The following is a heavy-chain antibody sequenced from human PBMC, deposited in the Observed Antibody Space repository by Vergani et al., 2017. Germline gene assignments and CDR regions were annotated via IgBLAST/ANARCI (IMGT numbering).Heavy chain of an antibody. CDR3: ARDRPYFRVAADYGHYYYGMDV. CDR2: ISSSSSTK. CDR1: GFTFSSYS. D-gene: IGHD2-15*01. J-gene: IGHJ6*04. V-gene: IGHV3-48*01. Sequence: EVQLVESGGGLVQPGGSLRLSCAASGFTFSSYSMNWVRQAPGKGLEWVSYISSSSSTKYYADSVKGRFTIPRDNAKNSLYQQMNSLRAEDTAVYYCARDRPYFRVAADYGHYYYGMDVWGKGTTVTVSS.